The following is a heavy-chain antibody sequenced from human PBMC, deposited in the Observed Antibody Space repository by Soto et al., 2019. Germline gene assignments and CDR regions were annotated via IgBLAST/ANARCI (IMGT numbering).Heavy chain of an antibody. CDR1: GGSISSYY. V-gene: IGHV4-59*08. D-gene: IGHD3-16*01. CDR3: ARHGALGHPPDY. Sequence: PSETLSLTCTVSGGSISSYYWSWIRQPPGKGLEWIGYIYYSGSTNYNPSLKSRVTISVDTSKNQFSLKLSSVTAADTAVYYCARHGALGHPPDYWGQGTLVTVSS. J-gene: IGHJ4*02. CDR2: IYYSGST.